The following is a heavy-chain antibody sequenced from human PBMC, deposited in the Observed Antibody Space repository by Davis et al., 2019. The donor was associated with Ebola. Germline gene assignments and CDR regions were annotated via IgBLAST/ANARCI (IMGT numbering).Heavy chain of an antibody. J-gene: IGHJ6*02. CDR1: GYTFTGYY. CDR2: INPNSGGT. Sequence: ASVKVSCKASGYTFTGYYMHWVRQAPGQGLEWMGWINPNSGGTNYAQKFQGRVTMTRNTSISTAYMELSSLRSEDTAVYYCARGGATYYDFWSGGYYYGMDVWGQGTTVTVSS. CDR3: ARGGATYYDFWSGGYYYGMDV. V-gene: IGHV1-2*02. D-gene: IGHD3-3*01.